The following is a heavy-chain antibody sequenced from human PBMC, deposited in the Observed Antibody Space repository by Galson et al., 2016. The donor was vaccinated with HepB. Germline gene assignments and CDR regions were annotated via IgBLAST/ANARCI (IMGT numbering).Heavy chain of an antibody. CDR2: ISSNGGST. CDR1: GFTFSSYA. V-gene: IGHV3-64D*06. Sequence: SLRLSCAASGFTFSSYAMHWVRQAPGKGLEYVSAISSNGGSTYYADSVKGRFTISRDNSKNTLYLQMSSLRAEDTAVYYCVKTVTVHYYYYYGMDVWGQGTTVTVSS. D-gene: IGHD4-11*01. J-gene: IGHJ6*02. CDR3: VKTVTVHYYYYYGMDV.